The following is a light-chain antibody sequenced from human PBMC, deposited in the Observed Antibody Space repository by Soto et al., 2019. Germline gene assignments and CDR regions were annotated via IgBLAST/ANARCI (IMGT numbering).Light chain of an antibody. CDR2: DAA. V-gene: IGKV1-5*01. CDR1: QSINKW. Sequence: IQMTQSPSTLSASVGDRVTITCRASQSINKWVAWFQQKSGRAPKLLIYDAATLQSGVPSRFSGTGSGKDFSITISSLQPEDFATYYCQQYNIGYTFGQGTRLDI. CDR3: QQYNIGYT. J-gene: IGKJ2*01.